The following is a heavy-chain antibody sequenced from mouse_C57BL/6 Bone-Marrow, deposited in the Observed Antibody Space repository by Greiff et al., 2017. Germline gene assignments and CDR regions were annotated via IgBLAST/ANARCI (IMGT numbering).Heavy chain of an antibody. CDR2: IYPSSGTT. J-gene: IGHJ4*01. CDR1: GYTFTSYG. CDR3: ARNLPGIAMDY. D-gene: IGHD4-1*01. V-gene: IGHV1-81*01. Sequence: VMLMESGAGLARPGASVKLSCKASGYTFTSYGIRWVRQTTGQGLEWIGEIYPSSGTTYYTEKFKGKATLTADKSSSTAYMELRSLTSGDSAVYFCARNLPGIAMDYWGQGTSVTVSS.